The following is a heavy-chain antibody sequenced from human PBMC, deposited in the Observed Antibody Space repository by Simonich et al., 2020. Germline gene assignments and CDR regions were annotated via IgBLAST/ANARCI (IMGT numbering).Heavy chain of an antibody. CDR1: GYTFTSYD. D-gene: IGHD2-15*01. J-gene: IGHJ4*02. Sequence: QVQLGQSGDEVKKPGASVKVSCKASGYTFTSYDINWVRQATGQGIEWMGWMNPNSGNMGYAQKFQGRVTITRNSSISTAYMERSSLRSEDTAVYYCARGRGGMSRGYVDYWGQGTLVTVSS. CDR2: MNPNSGNM. V-gene: IGHV1-8*03. CDR3: ARGRGGMSRGYVDY.